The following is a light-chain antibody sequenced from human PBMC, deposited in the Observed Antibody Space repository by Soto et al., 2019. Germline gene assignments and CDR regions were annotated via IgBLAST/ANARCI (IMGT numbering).Light chain of an antibody. CDR2: WAS. J-gene: IGKJ4*01. CDR1: QSVLYSSNNKSY. Sequence: DIVMTQSPDSPAVSLGERSTINCQSSQSVLYSSNNKSYLAWYQQKPGQPPKLIIYWASTRESGVPDRVSGSGSGTDFTLAISSLQAEDVAMYYCQQYYSTPFTFGGGTKVDIK. V-gene: IGKV4-1*01. CDR3: QQYYSTPFT.